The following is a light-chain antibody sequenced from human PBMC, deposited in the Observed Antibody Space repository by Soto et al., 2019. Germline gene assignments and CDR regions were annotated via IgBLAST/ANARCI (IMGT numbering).Light chain of an antibody. CDR1: QSVSSGF. CDR3: QQYGRSPPWT. V-gene: IGKV3-20*01. Sequence: EIVLTQSPGTLSLSPGERATLSCRASQSVSSGFLAWYQQKPGQAPRLLIYGASSRATAIPDRFSGSGSGTDFALTISRLEPEDFAVYYCQQYGRSPPWTFGQGTKVEIK. J-gene: IGKJ1*01. CDR2: GAS.